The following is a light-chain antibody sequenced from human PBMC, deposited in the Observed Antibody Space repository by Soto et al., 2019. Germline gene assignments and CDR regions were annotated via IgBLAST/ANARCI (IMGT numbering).Light chain of an antibody. J-gene: IGLJ2*01. Sequence: QSVLTKPASVPGSPEQSITISCNGTSSDVGGYQYVSLYQQLPGRDPKLIISEDSKRPSGVADRFTCSKAGNTDSLTIAGLQTEDEGDYYCSYYTSSSTSVVFGGGTKPTVL. CDR3: SYYTSSSTSVV. CDR1: SSDVGGYQY. CDR2: EDS. V-gene: IGLV2-14*01.